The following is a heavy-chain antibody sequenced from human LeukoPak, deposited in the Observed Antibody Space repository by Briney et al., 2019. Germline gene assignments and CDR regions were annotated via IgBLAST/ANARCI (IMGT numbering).Heavy chain of an antibody. CDR3: ARAVHYYGSGSYIGLFDY. CDR2: ISGSGGST. J-gene: IGHJ4*02. D-gene: IGHD3-10*01. V-gene: IGHV3-23*01. Sequence: GGSLRLSCAASGFTFSSYAMSWVRQAPGKGLEWVSAISGSGGSTYYADSVKGRFTISRDNSKNTLYLQMNSLRAEDTAVYYCARAVHYYGSGSYIGLFDYWGQGTLVTVSS. CDR1: GFTFSSYA.